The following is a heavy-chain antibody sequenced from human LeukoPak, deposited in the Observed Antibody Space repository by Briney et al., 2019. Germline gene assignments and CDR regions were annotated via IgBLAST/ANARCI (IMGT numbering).Heavy chain of an antibody. CDR2: ISAYNGNT. Sequence: GASVKVSCKASGYTFTSYGISWVRQAPGQGLEWMGWISAYNGNTNYAQKFQGRVTITADTSTDTAYMELSSLRSEDTAVYCCATGDYYDSSGYSSDLDYWGQGTLVTVSS. CDR1: GYTFTSYG. J-gene: IGHJ4*02. V-gene: IGHV1-18*01. D-gene: IGHD3-22*01. CDR3: ATGDYYDSSGYSSDLDY.